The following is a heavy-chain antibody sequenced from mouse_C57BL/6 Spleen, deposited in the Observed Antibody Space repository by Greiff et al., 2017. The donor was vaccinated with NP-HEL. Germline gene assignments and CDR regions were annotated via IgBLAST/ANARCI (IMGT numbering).Heavy chain of an antibody. V-gene: IGHV1-80*01. Sequence: QVQLKESGAELVKPGASVKISCKASGYAFSSYWMNWVKQRPGKGLEWIGQIYPGDGDTNYNGKFKGKATLTADKSSSTAYMQLSSLTSEDSAVYFCARGYGNYDWYFDVWGTGTTVTVSS. CDR3: ARGYGNYDWYFDV. J-gene: IGHJ1*03. D-gene: IGHD2-10*02. CDR1: GYAFSSYW. CDR2: IYPGDGDT.